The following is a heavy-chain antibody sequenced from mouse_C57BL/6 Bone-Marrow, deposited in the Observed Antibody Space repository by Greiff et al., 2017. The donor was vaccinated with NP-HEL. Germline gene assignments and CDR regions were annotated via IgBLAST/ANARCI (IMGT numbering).Heavy chain of an antibody. CDR1: GFTFSDYY. CDR3: ASYYYGSSYNILFAY. D-gene: IGHD1-1*01. V-gene: IGHV5-12*01. CDR2: ISNGGGST. J-gene: IGHJ3*01. Sequence: EVKLVESGGGLVQPGGSLKLSCAASGFTFSDYYMYWVRQTPEKRLEWVAYISNGGGSTYYPDTVKGRFTISRDNAKNTLYLQMSRLKSEDTAMYYCASYYYGSSYNILFAYWGQGTLVTVSA.